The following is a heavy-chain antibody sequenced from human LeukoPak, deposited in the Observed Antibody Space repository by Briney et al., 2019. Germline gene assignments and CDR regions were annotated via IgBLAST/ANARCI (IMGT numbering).Heavy chain of an antibody. D-gene: IGHD6-6*01. V-gene: IGHV1-69*04. J-gene: IGHJ4*02. CDR3: ATRIAARPGRDY. Sequence: SVKVSCKASGGTFSSYAISWVRQAPRQGLEWMGRIIPILGIANYAQKFQGRVTITADKSTSTAYMELSSLRSEDTAVYYCATRIAARPGRDYWGQGTLVTVSS. CDR2: IIPILGIA. CDR1: GGTFSSYA.